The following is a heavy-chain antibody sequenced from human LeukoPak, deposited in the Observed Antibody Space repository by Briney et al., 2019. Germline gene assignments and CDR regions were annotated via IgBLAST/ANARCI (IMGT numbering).Heavy chain of an antibody. V-gene: IGHV1-8*01. CDR1: GYTFTSYD. D-gene: IGHD6-13*01. Sequence: ASVKVSCKASGYTFTSYDINWVQQATGQGLEWMGWMNPNSGNTGYAQKFQGRVTMTRNTSISTAYMELSSLRSEDTAVYYCARGSSSWYDIDYWGQGTLVTVSS. CDR2: MNPNSGNT. J-gene: IGHJ4*02. CDR3: ARGSSSWYDIDY.